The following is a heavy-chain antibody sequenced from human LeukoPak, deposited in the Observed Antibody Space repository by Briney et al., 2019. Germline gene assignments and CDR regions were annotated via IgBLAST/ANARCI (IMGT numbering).Heavy chain of an antibody. CDR2: IYSGGST. D-gene: IGHD4-17*01. Sequence: PGGSLRLSCAASGFTVSSNCMSWVRQAPGKGLEWVSVIYSGGSTYYADSVKGRFTISRDNSKNTLYLQMNSLRAEDTAVYYCAREKTTGTYYFDYWGQGTLVTVSS. CDR3: AREKTTGTYYFDY. J-gene: IGHJ4*02. V-gene: IGHV3-66*01. CDR1: GFTVSSNC.